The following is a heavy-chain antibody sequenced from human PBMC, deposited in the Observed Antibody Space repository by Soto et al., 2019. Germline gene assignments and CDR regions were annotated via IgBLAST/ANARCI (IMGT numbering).Heavy chain of an antibody. J-gene: IGHJ6*02. V-gene: IGHV1-69*02. CDR1: GGTFSSYT. CDR3: ARVQKQWLAPNPMDV. D-gene: IGHD6-19*01. Sequence: QVQLVQSGAEVKKPGSSVKVSCKASGGTFSSYTISWVRQAPGQGLEWVGRIIPILGIANYAQKFQGRVTITADKSTSTDYMELSSLRSEDTAVYYCARVQKQWLAPNPMDVWGQGTTVTVSS. CDR2: IIPILGIA.